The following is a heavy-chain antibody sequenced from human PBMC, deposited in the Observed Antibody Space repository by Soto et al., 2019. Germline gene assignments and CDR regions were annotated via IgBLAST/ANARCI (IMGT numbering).Heavy chain of an antibody. V-gene: IGHV3-23*01. Sequence: PGGSLRLSCAASGFTSSSYAMSWVCQAPGKGLEWVSAISGSGGSTYYADSVKGRFTISRDNSKNTLYLQMNSLRAEDTAVYYCAKGKLRFLEWLYFDYWGQGTLVTVSS. D-gene: IGHD3-3*01. J-gene: IGHJ4*02. CDR1: GFTSSSYA. CDR2: ISGSGGST. CDR3: AKGKLRFLEWLYFDY.